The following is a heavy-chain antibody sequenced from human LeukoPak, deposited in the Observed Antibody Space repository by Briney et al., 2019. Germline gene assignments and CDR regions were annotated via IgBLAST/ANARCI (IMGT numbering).Heavy chain of an antibody. J-gene: IGHJ4*02. CDR2: VYDRGGT. CDR1: GDFISRYY. D-gene: IGHD2-21*02. Sequence: SETLSLTCTVSGDFISRYYWSWIRQSPGKGLEWIGYVYDRGGTNYNPSLKSRAIISADTSKDQFSLKVTSVTAADTAVYYCARASDSGDWHLGYWGQGTLVTVSS. V-gene: IGHV4-59*01. CDR3: ARASDSGDWHLGY.